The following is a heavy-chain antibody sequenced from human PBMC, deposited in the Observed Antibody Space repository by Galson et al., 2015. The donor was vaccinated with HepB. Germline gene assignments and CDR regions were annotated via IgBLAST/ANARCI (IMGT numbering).Heavy chain of an antibody. D-gene: IGHD6-13*01. CDR3: ATDSAAAGMLYV. Sequence: SVKVSCKASGYTFTSYGISWVRQAPGQGLEWMGWISAYNGNTNYAQKLQGRVTMTTDTSTSTAYMELSSLRSEDTAVYYCATDSAAAGMLYVWGQGTLVTVSS. J-gene: IGHJ4*02. V-gene: IGHV1-18*04. CDR2: ISAYNGNT. CDR1: GYTFTSYG.